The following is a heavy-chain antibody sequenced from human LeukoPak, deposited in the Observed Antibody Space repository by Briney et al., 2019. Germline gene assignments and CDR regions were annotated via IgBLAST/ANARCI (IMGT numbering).Heavy chain of an antibody. Sequence: PSETLSLTCTVSGGSISSSSYYWGWIRQPPGKGLEWIGSIYYSGSTYYNPSLKSRVTISVDTSKNQFSLKLSSVTAADTAVYYCASGPSAYCGGDCLDDAFDIWGQGTMVTVSS. CDR1: GGSISSSSYY. CDR2: IYYSGST. CDR3: ASGPSAYCGGDCLDDAFDI. V-gene: IGHV4-39*07. D-gene: IGHD2-21*02. J-gene: IGHJ3*02.